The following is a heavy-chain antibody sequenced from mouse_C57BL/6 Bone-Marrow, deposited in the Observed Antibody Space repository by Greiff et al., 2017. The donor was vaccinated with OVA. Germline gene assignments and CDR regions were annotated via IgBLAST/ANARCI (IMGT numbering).Heavy chain of an antibody. Sequence: VQLQQSGAELVRPGASVKLSCTASGFNIKDDYMHWVKQRPEQGLEWIGWIDPENGDTEYDSKFQGKATITADKSSNTAYLQLSSLTSEDTAVYYCTTGYGNYPAWFAYWGQGTLVTVSA. CDR1: GFNIKDDY. CDR2: IDPENGDT. V-gene: IGHV14-4*01. CDR3: TTGYGNYPAWFAY. D-gene: IGHD2-1*01. J-gene: IGHJ3*01.